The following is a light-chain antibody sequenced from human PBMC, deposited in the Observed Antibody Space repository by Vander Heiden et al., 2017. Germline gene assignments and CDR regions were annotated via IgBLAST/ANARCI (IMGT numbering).Light chain of an antibody. J-gene: IGKJ4*01. CDR3: QREGSSPLT. CDR1: QSVSSSY. Sequence: EIVLTQSPGTLSLSPGERATLSCRASQSVSSSYLAWYQQKPGQAPRLLIYGASSRATGIPDRFSGSASATDFTLTISILDPEDFAVYYCQREGSSPLTFGGGTKVEIK. V-gene: IGKV3-20*01. CDR2: GAS.